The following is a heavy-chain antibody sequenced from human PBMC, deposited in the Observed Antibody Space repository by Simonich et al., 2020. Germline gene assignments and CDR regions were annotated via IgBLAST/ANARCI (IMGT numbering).Heavy chain of an antibody. D-gene: IGHD1-1*01. CDR3: ARSTTGTTAFDI. CDR2: VSAYNGNT. Sequence: QVQLVQSGAEVKKPGASVKVSCKASGYTFTSYGINWVRQAHGQGLEWMGGVSAYNGNTNDAQKLQCRVTMTTDTSTSTAYMELRSLRSDDTAVYYCARSTTGTTAFDIWGQGTMVTVSS. CDR1: GYTFTSYG. V-gene: IGHV1-18*01. J-gene: IGHJ3*02.